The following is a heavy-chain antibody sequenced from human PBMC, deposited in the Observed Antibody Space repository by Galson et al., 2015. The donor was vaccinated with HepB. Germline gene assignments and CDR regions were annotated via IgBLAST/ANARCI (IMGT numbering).Heavy chain of an antibody. CDR1: GFTFSNAW. CDR3: AKAGDNSPRTFDC. J-gene: IGHJ4*02. CDR2: FSVSGGGT. V-gene: IGHV3-23*01. D-gene: IGHD2-21*02. Sequence: SLRLSCAASGFTFSNAWMSWVRQAPGKGLEWVSTFSVSGGGTYYAGSVKGRFTISRDNSKNTLYLEMNSLRADDTAIYYCAKAGDNSPRTFDCWGQGTLVTVSS.